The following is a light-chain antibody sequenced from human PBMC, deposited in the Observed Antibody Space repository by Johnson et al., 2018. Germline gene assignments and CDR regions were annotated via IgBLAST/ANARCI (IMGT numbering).Light chain of an antibody. CDR1: SSNIGNNY. V-gene: IGLV1-51*02. CDR2: ENN. CDR3: GTWDSSLSAGNV. Sequence: QSVLTQPPSVSAAPGQKVTISCSGSSSNIGNNYVSWYQQLPGTAPKLLIYENNKRPSGIPDRFSGSKSGTSATLAITGLQTGDEADYYCGTWDSSLSAGNVFRTGTKVTVL. J-gene: IGLJ1*01.